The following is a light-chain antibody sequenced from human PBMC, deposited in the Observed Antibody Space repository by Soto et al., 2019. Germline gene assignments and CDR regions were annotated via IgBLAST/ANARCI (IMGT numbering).Light chain of an antibody. CDR2: DVS. CDR3: CSYAGSLYVV. CDR1: SSDVGGYNY. V-gene: IGLV2-11*01. Sequence: QSALTQPRSVSGSPGQSVTISCTGTSSDVGGYNYVSWYQQHPGKAPKLMIYDVSKRPSGVPDRFSGSKSGNTASLTISGLQAEDEADYYCCSYAGSLYVVFGGGTKLT. J-gene: IGLJ2*01.